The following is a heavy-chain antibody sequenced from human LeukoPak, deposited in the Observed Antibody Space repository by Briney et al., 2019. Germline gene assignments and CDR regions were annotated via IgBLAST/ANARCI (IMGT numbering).Heavy chain of an antibody. V-gene: IGHV1-2*06. CDR3: ARWVTMVRGALYGMDV. J-gene: IGHJ6*02. Sequence: ASVKVSCKASGYTFTGYYMHWVRQAPGLGLEWMGRINPNSGGTNYAQKFQGRVTMTRDTSISTAYMELSRLRSDDTAVYYCARWVTMVRGALYGMDVWGQGTTVTVSS. CDR1: GYTFTGYY. D-gene: IGHD3-10*01. CDR2: INPNSGGT.